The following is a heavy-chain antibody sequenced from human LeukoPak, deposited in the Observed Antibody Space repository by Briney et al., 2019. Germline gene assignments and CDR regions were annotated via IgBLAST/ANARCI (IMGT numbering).Heavy chain of an antibody. J-gene: IGHJ4*02. V-gene: IGHV3-21*01. CDR1: GFTFSSYN. CDR3: ARDRRDYLSRHFDY. D-gene: IGHD2/OR15-2a*01. Sequence: GGSLRLSCAASGFTFSSYNMNWVRQAPGKGLEWVSSISSSSSYIYYADSVKGRCTISRDNARNSLYLQMNTLRAEDTAVYYCARDRRDYLSRHFDYWGQGTLVTVSS. CDR2: ISSSSSYI.